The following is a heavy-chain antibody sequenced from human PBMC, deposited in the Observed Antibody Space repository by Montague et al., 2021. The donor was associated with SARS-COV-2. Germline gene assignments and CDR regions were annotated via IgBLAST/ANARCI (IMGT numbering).Heavy chain of an antibody. CDR2: IYYSGST. CDR3: ARDVGRYSSSWFDY. V-gene: IGHV4-31*03. Sequence: TLSLTCTVSGGSISSGGYYWSWIRRHPGKGLEWIGYIYYSGSTYYNPSLKSRVTISVDTSKNQSSLKLSSVTAADTAVYYCARDVGRYSSSWFDYWGQGTLVTVSS. D-gene: IGHD6-13*01. J-gene: IGHJ4*02. CDR1: GGSISSGGYY.